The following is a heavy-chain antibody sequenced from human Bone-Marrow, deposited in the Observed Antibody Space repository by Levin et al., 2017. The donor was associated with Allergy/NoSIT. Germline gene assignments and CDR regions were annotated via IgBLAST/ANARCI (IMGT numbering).Heavy chain of an antibody. Sequence: SSETLSLTCSVSDGSISIYYWNWIRQPPGKGLEWIGYVYYSGTTGYDSGTTSYNPSLKSRVTISGDTSKNQFSLKLNSVTAADTAVYYCARDKGYYFDYWGQGILVTVSS. CDR2: VYYSGTTGYDSGTT. J-gene: IGHJ4*02. V-gene: IGHV4-59*01. CDR1: DGSISIYY. CDR3: ARDKGYYFDY.